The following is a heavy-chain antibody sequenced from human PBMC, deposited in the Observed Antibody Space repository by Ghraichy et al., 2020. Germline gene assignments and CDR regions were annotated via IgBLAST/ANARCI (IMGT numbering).Heavy chain of an antibody. D-gene: IGHD1-26*01. CDR1: GYSITSGGYF. CDR3: MRWGGSGNYYDAY. V-gene: IGHV4-31*03. Sequence: SETLSLTCTVSGYSITSGGYFWNWIRQHPGKGLEWIGYMYYSGDSYYNPSLKSRVGISVDTSKNQFSLRLNSVTAADTAVYYCMRWGGSGNYYDAYWGQGTLVTVSS. J-gene: IGHJ4*02. CDR2: MYYSGDS.